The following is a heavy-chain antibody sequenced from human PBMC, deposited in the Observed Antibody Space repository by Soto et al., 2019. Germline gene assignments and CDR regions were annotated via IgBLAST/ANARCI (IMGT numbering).Heavy chain of an antibody. V-gene: IGHV4-38-2*01. CDR2: ISYHGST. Sequence: PSETLSLTCDVSGYSINSGYFWGWVRQPPGKGLEWIGSISYHGSTHYNPSLESRVTILRDTPKNQFSLSLSFVTAADTAVYYCARLEHSGFPESLQWGQGTLVT. CDR3: ARLEHSGFPESLQ. CDR1: GYSINSGYF. J-gene: IGHJ1*01. D-gene: IGHD5-12*01.